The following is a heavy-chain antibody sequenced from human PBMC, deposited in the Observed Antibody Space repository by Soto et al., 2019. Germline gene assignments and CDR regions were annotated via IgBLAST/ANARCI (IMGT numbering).Heavy chain of an antibody. Sequence: PSETLSLTCTVSGGSISSGDYYWSWIRQPPGKGLEWIGYIYYTGSTYYNPSLKSRLTISVDTSKNQFSLRLSSVTAADTAVYYCARTGYYDSERFFDYWGQGTLVTVYS. CDR3: ARTGYYDSERFFDY. CDR1: GGSISSGDYY. J-gene: IGHJ4*02. V-gene: IGHV4-30-4*01. D-gene: IGHD3-10*01. CDR2: IYYTGST.